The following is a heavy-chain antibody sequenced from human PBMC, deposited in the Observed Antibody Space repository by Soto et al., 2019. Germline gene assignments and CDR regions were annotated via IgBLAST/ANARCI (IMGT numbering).Heavy chain of an antibody. Sequence: SETLSLTCTVSGGSFSGYYWSWIRQPPGKGLEWIGEINHSGSTNYNPSLKSRVTISVDTSKNQFSLKLSSVTAADSAVYYCASTAVAGTIYYYHYMDVWDKGTTVTVSS. D-gene: IGHD6-19*01. J-gene: IGHJ6*03. CDR3: ASTAVAGTIYYYHYMDV. V-gene: IGHV4-34*01. CDR1: GGSFSGYY. CDR2: INHSGST.